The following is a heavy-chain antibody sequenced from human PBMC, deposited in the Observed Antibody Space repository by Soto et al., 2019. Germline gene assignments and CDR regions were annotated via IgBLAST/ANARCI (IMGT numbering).Heavy chain of an antibody. V-gene: IGHV1-8*01. CDR2: MNPNSGNT. D-gene: IGHD3-16*02. CDR3: ATTRAVIGDYYYGMDV. Sequence: QVQLVQSGAEVKKPGASVKVSCKASGYTFTSYDINWVRQATGQGLEWMGWMNPNSGNTGYAQKFKGRVTMTRNTSISTAYMELSSLRSEDTAVYYCATTRAVIGDYYYGMDVWGQGTTVTVSS. J-gene: IGHJ6*02. CDR1: GYTFTSYD.